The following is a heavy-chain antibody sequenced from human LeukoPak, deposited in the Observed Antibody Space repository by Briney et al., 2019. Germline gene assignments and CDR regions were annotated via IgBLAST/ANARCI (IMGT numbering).Heavy chain of an antibody. J-gene: IGHJ4*02. Sequence: SETLSLTCTVSGGSISSYYWSWIRQPPGKGPEWIGYIYYSGSTNYNPSLKSRVTISVDTSKNQFSLKLSSVTAADTAVYYCARHDSSGYWVSWGQGTLVTVSS. CDR1: GGSISSYY. CDR3: ARHDSSGYWVS. V-gene: IGHV4-59*08. D-gene: IGHD3-22*01. CDR2: IYYSGST.